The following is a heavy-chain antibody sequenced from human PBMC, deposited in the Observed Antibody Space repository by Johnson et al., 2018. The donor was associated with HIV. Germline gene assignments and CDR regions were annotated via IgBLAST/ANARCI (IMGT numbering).Heavy chain of an antibody. CDR2: IRYDGSNK. V-gene: IGHV3-30*02. D-gene: IGHD1-1*01. Sequence: QVQLVESGGGVVQPGGSLRLSCAASGFTFSTYGMHWVRQAPGKGLEWVSFIRYDGSNKYYADSVKGRFTISRDNSKNTLYLQMNSLRAEDTAVYYWARFPPGERDDAFDIWGQGTMVTVSS. J-gene: IGHJ3*02. CDR1: GFTFSTYG. CDR3: ARFPPGERDDAFDI.